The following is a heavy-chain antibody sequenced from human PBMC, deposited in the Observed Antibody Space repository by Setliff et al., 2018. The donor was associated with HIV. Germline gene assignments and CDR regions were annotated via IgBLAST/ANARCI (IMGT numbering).Heavy chain of an antibody. J-gene: IGHJ4*02. CDR2: IKSKTDGGTT. CDR1: GFTFSNAW. Sequence: PGVSLRLSCAASGFTFSNAWMSWVRQAPGKGLEWVGRIKSKTDGGTTDYAAPVKGRFTISRDDSKDTLYLQMNSLKTEDTAVYYCTTDGTGTTLGDGYWGQGTLVTVSS. D-gene: IGHD1-1*01. CDR3: TTDGTGTTLGDGY. V-gene: IGHV3-15*01.